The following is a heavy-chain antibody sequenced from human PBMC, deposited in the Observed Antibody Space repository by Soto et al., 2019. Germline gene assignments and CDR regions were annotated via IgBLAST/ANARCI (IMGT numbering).Heavy chain of an antibody. J-gene: IGHJ4*02. CDR1: GFTFSTYG. CDR2: IWYDGSNK. D-gene: IGHD5-18*01. CDR3: GRDGALGDTAVVDS. Sequence: QVQLVESGGGVVQPGKSLRLSCAASGFTFSTYGMHWVRQAPGKGLEWVAVIWYDGSNKYHGDSLKGRFTISRDNSKNTLYLQISNLRAEDTGVYYCGRDGALGDTAVVDSWGQGTLVNVSS. V-gene: IGHV3-33*01.